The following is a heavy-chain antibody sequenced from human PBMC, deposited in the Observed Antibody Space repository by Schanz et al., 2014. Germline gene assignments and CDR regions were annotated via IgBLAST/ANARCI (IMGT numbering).Heavy chain of an antibody. D-gene: IGHD1-26*01. J-gene: IGHJ4*02. V-gene: IGHV3-48*01. CDR3: ARGGSGSHYRLDY. CDR2: ISGSSRTI. CDR1: GFTFDHYA. Sequence: EVQLVESGGGLVQPGGSLRLSCAASGFTFDHYAMTWVRQAPGKGLEWVSYISGSSRTIYYADSMKGRFTVSRDNAENALYLQMNSLRAEDTGLYYCARGGSGSHYRLDYWGQGTLVTVSS.